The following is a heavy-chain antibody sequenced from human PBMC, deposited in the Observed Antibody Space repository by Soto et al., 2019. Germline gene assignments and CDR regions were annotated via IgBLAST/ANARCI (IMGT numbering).Heavy chain of an antibody. CDR1: GFTLRSSD. J-gene: IGHJ3*02. V-gene: IGHV3-30-3*01. D-gene: IGHD1-26*01. CDR3: ARVGYSGSYYAAFDI. Sequence: SVRRSCAACGFTLRSSDMNWVGQAPGKGLEWVEVISYDGSNKYYADSVKGRFTISRDNSKNTLYLQMNSLRAEDTAVYYCARVGYSGSYYAAFDIWGQGTMVTVSS. CDR2: ISYDGSNK.